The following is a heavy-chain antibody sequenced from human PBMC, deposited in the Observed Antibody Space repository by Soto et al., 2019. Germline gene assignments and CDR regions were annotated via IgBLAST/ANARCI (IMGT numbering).Heavy chain of an antibody. D-gene: IGHD5-12*01. CDR3: ARESGYDDYYYYGMDV. V-gene: IGHV4-31*03. J-gene: IGHJ6*02. Sequence: SETLSLTCTVSGGSISSGGYYWSWIAQHPGKRWEYSGYIYYSGSTYYRPSLKSRVTISVHTSKNQCPLKLSSVTAADTAVYYCARESGYDDYYYYGMDVWGQGTTVTVSS. CDR1: GGSISSGGYY. CDR2: IYYSGST.